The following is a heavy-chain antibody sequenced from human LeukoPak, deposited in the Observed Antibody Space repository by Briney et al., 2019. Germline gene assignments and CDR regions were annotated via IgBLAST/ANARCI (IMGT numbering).Heavy chain of an antibody. V-gene: IGHV1-69*06. CDR3: ASGVTTGSDP. Sequence: ASVKVSCKASGGTFSSYAISWVRQAPGQGLEWMGRIIPIFGTANYAQKFQGRVTITADKSTSTAYMELSSLRSEDTAVYYCASGVTTGSDPWGQGTLVTVSS. D-gene: IGHD3-3*01. CDR2: IIPIFGTA. J-gene: IGHJ5*02. CDR1: GGTFSSYA.